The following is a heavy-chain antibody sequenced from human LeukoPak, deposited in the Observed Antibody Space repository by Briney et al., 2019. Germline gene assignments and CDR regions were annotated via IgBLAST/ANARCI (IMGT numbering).Heavy chain of an antibody. CDR3: AKGTTYYDILTGYGYPYYFDY. Sequence: PGGSLRLSCAASGFAFSKYAMSWVRQAPGKGLEWVSAISGSGGCKYYADSVKGRFTISRDNSKNTLYVQMNSLRAEDTATYYCAKGTTYYDILTGYGYPYYFDYWGQGTLVTVSS. D-gene: IGHD3-9*01. CDR1: GFAFSKYA. CDR2: ISGSGGCK. V-gene: IGHV3-23*01. J-gene: IGHJ4*02.